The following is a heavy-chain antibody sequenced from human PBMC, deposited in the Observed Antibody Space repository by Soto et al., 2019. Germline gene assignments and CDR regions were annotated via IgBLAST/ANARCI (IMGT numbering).Heavy chain of an antibody. CDR1: GDSVSTNSAT. V-gene: IGHV6-1*01. D-gene: IGHD2-8*01. CDR2: TYYRSKWDY. CDR3: ARLIGNSWLDS. Sequence: SQPLSLTYAISGDSVSTNSATRGWTRQSPSRGLEWLGRTYYRSKWDYDYAASVKGRININPDTSNNQVSLHLDSVTPDDTAVYYCARLIGNSWLDSWGQGTLVTVSS. J-gene: IGHJ5*01.